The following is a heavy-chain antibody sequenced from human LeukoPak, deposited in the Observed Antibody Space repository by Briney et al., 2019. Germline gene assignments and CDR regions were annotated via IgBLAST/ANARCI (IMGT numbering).Heavy chain of an antibody. D-gene: IGHD1-26*01. Sequence: GASVKVSCKVSGYTLTELSMHWVRQAPGQGLEWLGWISAYNGNTNYAQKLQGRVTMTTDTSTSTAYMELRSLRSDDTAVYYCARDGRELGIDPWGQGTLVTVSS. V-gene: IGHV1-18*01. CDR1: GYTLTELS. CDR2: ISAYNGNT. CDR3: ARDGRELGIDP. J-gene: IGHJ5*02.